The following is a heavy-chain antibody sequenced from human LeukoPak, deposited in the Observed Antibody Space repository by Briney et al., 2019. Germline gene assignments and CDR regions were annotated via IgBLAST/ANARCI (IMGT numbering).Heavy chain of an antibody. J-gene: IGHJ4*02. CDR2: ISSSGSTI. CDR3: ARGAYDYVWGSYRYFDY. V-gene: IGHV3-48*03. Sequence: GGSLRLSCAASGFTFSSYEMNWVRQAPGKGLEWVSYISSSGSTIYYADSVKGRFTISRDNAKNSLHLQMNSLRAEDTAVYYCARGAYDYVWGSYRYFDYWGQGTLVTVSS. CDR1: GFTFSSYE. D-gene: IGHD3-16*02.